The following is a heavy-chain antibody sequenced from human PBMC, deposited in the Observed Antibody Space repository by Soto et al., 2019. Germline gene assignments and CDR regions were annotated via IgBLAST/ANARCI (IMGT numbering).Heavy chain of an antibody. Sequence: QVQLQESGPGLVKTSETLSLPCHVSGGSISSYYWSWLRQPPGKLLEWIGYIYYRGSTNYNPSLKSRADRPVDMSKNQFSLKLSSVTATDKAVYYCARLSHISARLGWFDPWVQGSLVTVSS. J-gene: IGHJ5*02. CDR2: IYYRGST. V-gene: IGHV4-59*08. CDR3: ARLSHISARLGWFDP. D-gene: IGHD6-6*01. CDR1: GGSISSYY.